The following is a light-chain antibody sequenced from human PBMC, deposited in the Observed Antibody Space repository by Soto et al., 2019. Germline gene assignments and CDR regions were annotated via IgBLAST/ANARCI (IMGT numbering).Light chain of an antibody. Sequence: DIQMTQSPPSLSASVGDRVTITCRASQTISSHLNWYQQKPGKAPNLLIYVASSLQGGVPSRFSGSGSGTEFTLTIGSLQPEDFASYYCLQNYGASWAFGQGTQLDIK. CDR1: QTISSH. J-gene: IGKJ1*01. V-gene: IGKV1-39*01. CDR3: LQNYGASWA. CDR2: VAS.